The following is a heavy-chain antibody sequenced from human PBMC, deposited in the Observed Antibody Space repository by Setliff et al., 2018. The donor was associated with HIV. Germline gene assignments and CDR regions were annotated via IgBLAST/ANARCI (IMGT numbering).Heavy chain of an antibody. V-gene: IGHV4-4*07. D-gene: IGHD3-16*01. CDR1: GGSISSYY. CDR2: IYTSGNA. CDR3: ARDVPWGDYYYYMDV. J-gene: IGHJ6*03. Sequence: SETLSLTCTVSGGSISSYYWSWIRQPVGKGLEWIGRIYTSGNANYNPSLKSLKSRVTMSVDTSKNQFSLKLSSVTAADTAVYYCARDVPWGDYYYYMDVWGKGTTVTVSS.